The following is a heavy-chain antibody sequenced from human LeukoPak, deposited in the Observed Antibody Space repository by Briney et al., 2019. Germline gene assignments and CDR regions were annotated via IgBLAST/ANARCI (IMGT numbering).Heavy chain of an antibody. CDR2: INPNSGGT. J-gene: IGHJ5*02. CDR3: ARSGIVVVPAVLGNWFDP. CDR1: GYTFTGYY. Sequence: GASVKVSCKASGYTFTGYYMHWVRQAPGQGLEWMGWINPNSGGTNYAQKFQGRVTMTRDTSISTAYMELSRLRSDDTAVYYCARSGIVVVPAVLGNWFDPWGQGTLVTVSS. V-gene: IGHV1-2*02. D-gene: IGHD2-2*01.